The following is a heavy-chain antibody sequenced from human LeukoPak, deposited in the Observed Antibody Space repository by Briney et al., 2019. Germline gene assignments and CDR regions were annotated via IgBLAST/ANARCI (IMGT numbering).Heavy chain of an antibody. CDR2: IYTSGST. Sequence: SQTLSLTCTVSGGSIYSGSYYWSWIRQPAGKGLEWIGRIYTSGSTNYNPSLKSRVTISVDTSKNQFSLKLSSVTAADTAVYYCARDRRDGYNLYYFDLWGQGPLVPVSS. J-gene: IGHJ4*02. V-gene: IGHV4-61*02. CDR1: GGSIYSGSYY. CDR3: ARDRRDGYNLYYFDL. D-gene: IGHD5-24*01.